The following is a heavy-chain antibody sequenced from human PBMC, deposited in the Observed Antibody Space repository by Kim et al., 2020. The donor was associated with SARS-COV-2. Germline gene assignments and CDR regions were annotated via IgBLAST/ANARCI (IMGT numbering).Heavy chain of an antibody. CDR1: GGSISSSSYY. CDR3: AIRDVRPGIAATMLGM. J-gene: IGHJ6*01. D-gene: IGHD6-13*01. CDR2: IYYSGST. V-gene: IGHV4-39*01. Sequence: SETLSLTCTVSGGSISSSSYYWGWIRQPPGKGLEWIGSIYYSGSTYYNPSLKSRVTISVDTSKNQFSLKLRSVTAADTAVYYCAIRDVRPGIAATMLGM.